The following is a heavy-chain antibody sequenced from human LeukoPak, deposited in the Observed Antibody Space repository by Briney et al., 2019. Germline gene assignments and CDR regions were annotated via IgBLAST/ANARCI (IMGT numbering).Heavy chain of an antibody. J-gene: IGHJ5*02. CDR1: GFTFSSYG. Sequence: GGSLRSSCAASGFTFSSYGMHWLRPAPGKGQEGVAFIRYDGSNKYYADSVKGRFTISRDNYKTPLYLQMNSLRAEDTAVYYCAKDVEYYYGSGSYNCFVPWGQGTLVTVSS. D-gene: IGHD3-10*01. CDR2: IRYDGSNK. CDR3: AKDVEYYYGSGSYNCFVP. V-gene: IGHV3-30*02.